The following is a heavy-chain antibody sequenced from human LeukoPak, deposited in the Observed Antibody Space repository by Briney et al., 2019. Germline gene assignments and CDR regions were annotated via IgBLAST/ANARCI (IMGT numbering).Heavy chain of an antibody. V-gene: IGHV3-48*01. D-gene: IGHD3-3*01. CDR3: AGGHYDFWSGYIYPHGMDV. CDR1: GFTFSSYS. CDR2: ISSSSSTI. Sequence: LGGSLRLSCAASGFTFSSYSMTWVRQAPGKGLEWVSYISSSSSTIYYADSVKGRFTISRDNAKNSLYLQMNSLRAEDTALYYCAGGHYDFWSGYIYPHGMDVWGQGTTVTVSS. J-gene: IGHJ6*02.